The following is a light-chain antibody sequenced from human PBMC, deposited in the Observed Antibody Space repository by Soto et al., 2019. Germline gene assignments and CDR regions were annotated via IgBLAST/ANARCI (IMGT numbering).Light chain of an antibody. J-gene: IGKJ2*01. Sequence: DIQMTQSPSTLSASVGDRVTITCRASQSISSWLAWYQQKPGKAPKLLIYDASSLESGVPSRFSGSGSGTEFTLTISSLQPDDFATYYCQQHTSYPGTFGQGTKLEIK. V-gene: IGKV1-5*01. CDR2: DAS. CDR3: QQHTSYPGT. CDR1: QSISSW.